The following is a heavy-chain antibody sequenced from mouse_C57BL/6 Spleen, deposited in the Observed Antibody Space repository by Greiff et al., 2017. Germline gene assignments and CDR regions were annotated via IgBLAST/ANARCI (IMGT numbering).Heavy chain of an antibody. CDR2: IWSGGST. Sequence: QVQLKQSGPGLVQPSQSLSITCTVSGFSLTSYGVHWVRQSPGKGLEWLGVIWSGGSTDYNAAFISSLSISKDNSESQVFFKMNSRQADDTAIYYCARRGGRYGSSPWFAYWGQGTLVTVSA. D-gene: IGHD1-1*01. J-gene: IGHJ3*01. CDR1: GFSLTSYG. V-gene: IGHV2-2*01. CDR3: ARRGGRYGSSPWFAY.